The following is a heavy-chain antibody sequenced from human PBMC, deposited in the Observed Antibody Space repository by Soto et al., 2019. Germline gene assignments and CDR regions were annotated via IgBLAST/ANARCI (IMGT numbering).Heavy chain of an antibody. CDR3: TRGMYTAYETAPLFFDF. D-gene: IGHD5-12*01. CDR2: SRSKGYGGTT. CDR1: VFTFGAYA. V-gene: IGHV3-49*03. Sequence: WSLRLSCTTSVFTFGAYALSWFRQAPGKGLEWVGFSRSKGYGGTTEFAASVRGRFTISRDDSNSIAYLQMNSLKTEDTAVYYCTRGMYTAYETAPLFFDFWGQGTLVTVSS. J-gene: IGHJ4*02.